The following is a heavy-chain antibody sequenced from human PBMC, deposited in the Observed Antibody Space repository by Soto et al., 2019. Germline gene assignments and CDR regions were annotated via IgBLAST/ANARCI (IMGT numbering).Heavy chain of an antibody. CDR2: INARGSI. CDR1: GGSFRGYY. D-gene: IGHD3-9*01. Sequence: QVQLQQWGAGPLRPLETLSLTCGVSGGSFRGYYWAWIRQSPGKGLAWIGEINARGSINYNPSLKGRVSTSVDTSKNHYSLNLRSVTAADTAVYYCARESHDMLTGPPWVWYFDLWGRGTLVTVSS. CDR3: ARESHDMLTGPPWVWYFDL. V-gene: IGHV4-34*01. J-gene: IGHJ2*01.